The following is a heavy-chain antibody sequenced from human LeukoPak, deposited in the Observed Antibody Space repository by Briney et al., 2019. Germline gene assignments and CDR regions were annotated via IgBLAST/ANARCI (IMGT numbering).Heavy chain of an antibody. J-gene: IGHJ4*02. CDR1: GFTFSNYW. CDR3: AREAGTGEY. V-gene: IGHV3-7*01. D-gene: IGHD6-19*01. Sequence: PGGSLRLSYATSGFTFSNYWMSWVRQAPGKGLEWVANIKQDGSEKYYVDSVKGRFTISRDNAKNSLCLQMNSLRAEDTALYYCAREAGTGEYWGQGTLVTVSS. CDR2: IKQDGSEK.